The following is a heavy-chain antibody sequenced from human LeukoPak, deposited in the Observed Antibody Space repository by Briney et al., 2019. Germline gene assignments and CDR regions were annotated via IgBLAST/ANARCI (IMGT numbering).Heavy chain of an antibody. D-gene: IGHD6-19*01. J-gene: IGHJ4*02. CDR2: ISYDGSRE. V-gene: IGHV3-30*04. CDR1: GFTFSTYA. CDR3: AKGSIQQWPDY. Sequence: GGSLRLSCAASGFTFSTYAMHWVRQAPGKGLEWVAVISYDGSREYYADSVKGRFTISRDNSNNTLYLQMNSLRAEDTAVYYCAKGSIQQWPDYWGQGTLVTVSS.